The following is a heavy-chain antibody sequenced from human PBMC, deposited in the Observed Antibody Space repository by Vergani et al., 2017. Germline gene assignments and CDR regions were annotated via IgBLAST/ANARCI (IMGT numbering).Heavy chain of an antibody. V-gene: IGHV3-21*01. Sequence: EVQMVESGGGLVKPGGSLRLSCVASGFTLSHYSMNWVRQAPGKGLEWVSSISSSSSYIYYADSVKGRFTISRDNAKNSLYLQMNSLRAEDTAVYYCARYCSSTSCASPYYYYYGMDVWGQGTKVTVSS. CDR1: GFTLSHYS. CDR3: ARYCSSTSCASPYYYYYGMDV. D-gene: IGHD2-2*01. CDR2: ISSSSSYI. J-gene: IGHJ6*02.